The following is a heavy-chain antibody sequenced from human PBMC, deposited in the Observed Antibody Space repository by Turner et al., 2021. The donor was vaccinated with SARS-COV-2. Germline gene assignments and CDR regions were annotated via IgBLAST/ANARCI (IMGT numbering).Heavy chain of an antibody. V-gene: IGHV3-30-3*01. J-gene: IGHJ4*02. D-gene: IGHD3-10*01. Sequence: QVQLVESGGGVVQPGRSLRLSSAASGFTFSSYVMHWVRQAPGKGLEWVAVISYDGSNKYYADSVKGRFTISRDNSKNTLYLQMNSLRGEDTAVYYCARDSGDFDYWGQGTLVTVSS. CDR3: ARDSGDFDY. CDR2: ISYDGSNK. CDR1: GFTFSSYV.